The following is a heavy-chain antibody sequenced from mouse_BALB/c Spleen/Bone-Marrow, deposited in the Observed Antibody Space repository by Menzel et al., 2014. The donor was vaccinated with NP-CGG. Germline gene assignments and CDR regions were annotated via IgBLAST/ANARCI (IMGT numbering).Heavy chain of an antibody. CDR1: GYSFTGYN. CDR3: AREGGNYGNDFDY. Sequence: VQLQQSGPELEKPGASVKISCKASGYSFTGYNMNWVKQSNGKSLEWIGNIDPYYGDSTYNQKFKGKATLTVDKSSSTTYMQLKSLTSEDAAVYYCAREGGNYGNDFDYWGQGTTLTVSS. J-gene: IGHJ2*01. V-gene: IGHV1-39*01. D-gene: IGHD2-1*01. CDR2: IDPYYGDS.